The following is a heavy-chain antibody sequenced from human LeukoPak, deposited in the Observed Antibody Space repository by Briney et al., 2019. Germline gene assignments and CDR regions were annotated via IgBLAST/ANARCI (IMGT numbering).Heavy chain of an antibody. Sequence: GGSLRLSCAASGFTFSSYGMHWVRQAPGKGLEWVAVISYDGSNKYYADSVKGRFTISRDNSKNTLYLQMNSLRAEDTAVYYCAKAGIAAHWGQGTLVTVSS. J-gene: IGHJ4*02. CDR1: GFTFSSYG. V-gene: IGHV3-30*18. CDR2: ISYDGSNK. CDR3: AKAGIAAH. D-gene: IGHD6-13*01.